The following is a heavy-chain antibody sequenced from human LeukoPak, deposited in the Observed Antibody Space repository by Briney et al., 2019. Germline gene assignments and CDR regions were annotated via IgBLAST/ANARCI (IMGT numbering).Heavy chain of an antibody. CDR3: ARGSDYYDILTGYYNPLDY. D-gene: IGHD3-9*01. Sequence: GASVKVSCKASGYTFTSYGISWVRQAPGQGLEWMGGIIPIFGTANYAQKFQGRVTITTDESTSTAYMELSSLRSEDTAVYYCARGSDYYDILTGYYNPLDYWGQGTLVTVSS. V-gene: IGHV1-69*05. CDR1: GYTFTSYG. J-gene: IGHJ4*02. CDR2: IIPIFGTA.